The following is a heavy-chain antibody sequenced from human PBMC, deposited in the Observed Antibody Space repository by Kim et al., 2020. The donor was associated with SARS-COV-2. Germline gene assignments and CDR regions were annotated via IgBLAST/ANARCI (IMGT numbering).Heavy chain of an antibody. V-gene: IGHV3-9*01. CDR3: AKDIRIMNSIGWYSSLGGMDV. CDR1: GFTFDDYA. CDR2: ISWNSGSI. D-gene: IGHD6-19*01. Sequence: GGSLRLSCAASGFTFDDYAMHWVRQAPGKGLEWVSGISWNSGSIGYADSVKGRFTISRDNAKNSLYLQMNSLRAEDTALYYCAKDIRIMNSIGWYSSLGGMDVWGQGTTVTVSS. J-gene: IGHJ6*02.